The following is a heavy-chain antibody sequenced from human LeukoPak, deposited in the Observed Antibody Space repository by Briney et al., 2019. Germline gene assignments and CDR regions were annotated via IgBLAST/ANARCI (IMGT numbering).Heavy chain of an antibody. CDR3: AREANRGYYDSSGYSLDY. Sequence: ASVTVSCKASGYTFTGYYMHWVRQAPGQGLEWMGWINPNSGGTNYAQKFQGRVTMTRDTSISTAYMELSRLRSDDTAVYYCAREANRGYYDSSGYSLDYWGQGTLVTVSS. J-gene: IGHJ4*02. D-gene: IGHD3-22*01. CDR1: GYTFTGYY. CDR2: INPNSGGT. V-gene: IGHV1-2*02.